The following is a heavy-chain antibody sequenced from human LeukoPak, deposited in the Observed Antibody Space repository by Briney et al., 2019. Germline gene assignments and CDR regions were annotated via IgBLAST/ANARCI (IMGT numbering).Heavy chain of an antibody. V-gene: IGHV3-7*04. Sequence: SGGSLRLSCAASGFIFNSYAMSWVRQAPGKGLEWVANIKQDGSKKSYVDSVKGRFTISRDNAKNSLYLQMNSLRAEDTAIYYCTRVGYIDEGIDYWGQGTLVTVSS. CDR2: IKQDGSKK. D-gene: IGHD5-24*01. J-gene: IGHJ4*02. CDR3: TRVGYIDEGIDY. CDR1: GFIFNSYA.